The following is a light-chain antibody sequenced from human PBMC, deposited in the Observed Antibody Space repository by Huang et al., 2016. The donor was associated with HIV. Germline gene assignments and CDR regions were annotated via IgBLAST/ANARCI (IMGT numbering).Light chain of an antibody. Sequence: EVVMTQSPVTLSVSPGERATLSCRASQRVNNKLAWFQQKPGQAPRLLIHDASIRATGIPDRVSGSGSGTEFTLTISSLQSEDFAVYYCQQYNNWPPWTFGQGTKVEIK. V-gene: IGKV3-15*01. J-gene: IGKJ1*01. CDR2: DAS. CDR1: QRVNNK. CDR3: QQYNNWPPWT.